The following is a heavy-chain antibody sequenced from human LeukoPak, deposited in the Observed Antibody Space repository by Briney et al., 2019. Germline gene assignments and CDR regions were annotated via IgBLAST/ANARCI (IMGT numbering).Heavy chain of an antibody. CDR1: RFTVSSNY. J-gene: IGHJ3*02. Sequence: PGGSLRLSCAASRFTVSSNYMSWGRQAPGKGLEWGSVIYSGGSTYYADSVKGRFTISRDNSKNTLYLQMNSLRAEDTAVYYCAGGYCSGGSRIDAFDIWGQGTMVTVSS. CDR3: AGGYCSGGSRIDAFDI. CDR2: IYSGGST. D-gene: IGHD2-15*01. V-gene: IGHV3-66*01.